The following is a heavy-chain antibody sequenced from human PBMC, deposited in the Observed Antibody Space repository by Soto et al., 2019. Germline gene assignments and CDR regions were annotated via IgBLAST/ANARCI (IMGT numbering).Heavy chain of an antibody. V-gene: IGHV3-74*01. CDR2: INSDGSST. Sequence: GGSLRLSCAPSGLTLSNYWMHCVRQAPGKGLVWVSRINSDGSSTSYADSVKGRFTISRDNAKNTLYLQMNSLRAEDTAVYYCARVGLSGGYSYGYYFDYWGQGTLVTVSS. CDR1: GLTLSNYW. CDR3: ARVGLSGGYSYGYYFDY. D-gene: IGHD5-18*01. J-gene: IGHJ4*02.